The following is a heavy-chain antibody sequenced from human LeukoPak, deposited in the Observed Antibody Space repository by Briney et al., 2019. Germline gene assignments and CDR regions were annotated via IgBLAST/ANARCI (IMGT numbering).Heavy chain of an antibody. CDR3: ARPSGYSSSWYPY. J-gene: IGHJ4*02. V-gene: IGHV1-2*02. CDR2: INPNSGGT. D-gene: IGHD6-13*01. Sequence: GASVKVSCKASGYTFTGYYMHWVRQAPGQGLEWMGWINPNSGGTNYAQKFQGRVTMTRDTSISTAYMEPGRLRSDDTAVYYCARPSGYSSSWYPYWGQGTLVTVSS. CDR1: GYTFTGYY.